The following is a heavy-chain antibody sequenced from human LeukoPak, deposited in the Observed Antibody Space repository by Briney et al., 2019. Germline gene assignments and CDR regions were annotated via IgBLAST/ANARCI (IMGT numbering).Heavy chain of an antibody. D-gene: IGHD3-3*01. Sequence: SGGSLRLSCAASGFTFSSYWTHWVRQAPGKGLVWVSRINSDGSSTSYADSVKGRFTISRDNAKNTLYLQMNSLRAEDTAVYYCARGDVPWSGTYFDYWGQGTLVTVSS. J-gene: IGHJ4*02. V-gene: IGHV3-74*01. CDR1: GFTFSSYW. CDR3: ARGDVPWSGTYFDY. CDR2: INSDGSST.